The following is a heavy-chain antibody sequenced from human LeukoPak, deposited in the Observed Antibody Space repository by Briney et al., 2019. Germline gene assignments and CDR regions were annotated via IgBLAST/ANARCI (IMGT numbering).Heavy chain of an antibody. D-gene: IGHD1-26*01. Sequence: GGSLRLSCAVSGFSFSSYWMHWVRQAPGKGLVWVSRINTDGSSTNYADSVKGRFTISRDNSKNMLYLEINSLRAEDTAVYYCVRESGSQRAFDIWGQGTVVTVS. J-gene: IGHJ3*02. CDR1: GFSFSSYW. V-gene: IGHV3-74*01. CDR2: INTDGSST. CDR3: VRESGSQRAFDI.